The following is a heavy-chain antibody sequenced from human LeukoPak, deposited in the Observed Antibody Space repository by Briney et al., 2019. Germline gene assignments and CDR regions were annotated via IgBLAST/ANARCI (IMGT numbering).Heavy chain of an antibody. D-gene: IGHD3-22*01. CDR3: AKAGGYYSFDY. CDR2: ISYDGSNK. V-gene: IGHV3-30*18. Sequence: GGSLRLSCTASGFTFSSYGMHWVRQAPGKGLEWVAVISYDGSNKYYADSVKGRFTISRDNSKNTLYLQMNSLRAEDTALYYCAKAGGYYSFDYWGQGTLVTVSS. J-gene: IGHJ4*02. CDR1: GFTFSSYG.